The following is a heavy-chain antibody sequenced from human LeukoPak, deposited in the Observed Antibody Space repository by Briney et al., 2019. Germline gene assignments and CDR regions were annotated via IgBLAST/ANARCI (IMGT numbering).Heavy chain of an antibody. J-gene: IGHJ4*02. V-gene: IGHV3-9*01. CDR2: ISWNSGSI. CDR1: GFTFDDYA. Sequence: GRSLRLSCAASGFTFDDYAMHWVRQAPGKGLEWVSSISWNSGSIGYADSVKGRFTISRDNAKNSLYLQMNSLRAEDTAVYYCATLYYDILTGPFDYWGQGTLVTVSS. CDR3: ATLYYDILTGPFDY. D-gene: IGHD3-9*01.